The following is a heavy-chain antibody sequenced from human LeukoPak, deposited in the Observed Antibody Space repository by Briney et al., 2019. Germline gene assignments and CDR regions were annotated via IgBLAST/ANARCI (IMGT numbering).Heavy chain of an antibody. CDR3: ARGRHYDILTGYLSAGWRPHYYYYYMDV. CDR1: VDSFSGYY. J-gene: IGHJ6*03. V-gene: IGHV4-34*01. D-gene: IGHD3-9*01. CDR2: INHSGRT. Sequence: SETLSLTCAVYVDSFSGYYWGWVRQPPGKGLEWIGDINHSGRTNYNPSLKSRVTISVDTSKTPFSLKLSSVTAADTAVYYCARGRHYDILTGYLSAGWRPHYYYYYMDVWGKGTTVTASS.